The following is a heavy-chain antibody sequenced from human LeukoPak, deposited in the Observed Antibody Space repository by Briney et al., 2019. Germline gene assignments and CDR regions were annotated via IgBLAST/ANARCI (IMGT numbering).Heavy chain of an antibody. CDR2: ITASGTAI. D-gene: IGHD1-26*01. CDR3: ASSGSYRFDY. CDR1: GFTFSSYS. V-gene: IGHV3-48*02. J-gene: IGHJ4*02. Sequence: PGGSLRLSCAASGFTFSSYSMNSVRQAPGKGLEWVSHITASGTAIFYADSVKGRFTISRDNAKNSVYLQMNSLRDEDTAVYYCASSGSYRFDYWGQGTLVTVSS.